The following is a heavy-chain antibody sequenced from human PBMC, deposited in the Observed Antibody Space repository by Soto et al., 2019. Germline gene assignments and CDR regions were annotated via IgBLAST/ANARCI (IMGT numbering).Heavy chain of an antibody. D-gene: IGHD3-10*01. CDR2: IKSKTDGGTT. J-gene: IGHJ6*02. Sequence: EVQLVESGGGLVKPGGSLRLSCAASGFTFSNAWMSWVRQAPGKGLEWVGRIKSKTDGGTTDYAAPVKGRFTISRDDSKNTLYLQMNSLKTEDTAVYYCTTGLRGGSRTLYGMDVWGQGTTVTVSS. CDR1: GFTFSNAW. V-gene: IGHV3-15*01. CDR3: TTGLRGGSRTLYGMDV.